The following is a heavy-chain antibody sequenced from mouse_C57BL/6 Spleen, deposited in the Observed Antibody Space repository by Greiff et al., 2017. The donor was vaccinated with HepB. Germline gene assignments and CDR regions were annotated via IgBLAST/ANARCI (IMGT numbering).Heavy chain of an antibody. J-gene: IGHJ3*01. CDR1: GYTFTDYE. CDR2: IDPETGGT. D-gene: IGHD1-1*01. CDR3: TRGDYYGTFY. Sequence: VKLMESGAELVRPGASVTLSCKASGYTFTDYEMHWVKQTPVHGLEWIGAIDPETGGTAYNQKFKGKAILTADKSSSTAYMERRSLTSEDSAVYYCTRGDYYGTFYWGQGTLVTVSA. V-gene: IGHV1-15*01.